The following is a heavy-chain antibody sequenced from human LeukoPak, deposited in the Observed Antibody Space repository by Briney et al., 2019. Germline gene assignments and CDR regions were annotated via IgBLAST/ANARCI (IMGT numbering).Heavy chain of an antibody. D-gene: IGHD6-19*01. Sequence: SETLSLTCTVSGGSISSSSYYWGWIRQPPGKGLEWIGSIYFSGTTHYNPSLKSRVTISVDTSKNNFSLKLTSLTVADTAVYYCARHERSVAVAGSFDFWGQGTLVTVSS. CDR3: ARHERSVAVAGSFDF. J-gene: IGHJ4*02. CDR2: IYFSGTT. CDR1: GGSISSSSYY. V-gene: IGHV4-39*01.